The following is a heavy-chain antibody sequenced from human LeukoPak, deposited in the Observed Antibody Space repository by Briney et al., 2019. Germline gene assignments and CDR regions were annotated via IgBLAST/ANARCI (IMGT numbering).Heavy chain of an antibody. CDR3: ARDISYGGWDY. J-gene: IGHJ4*02. Sequence: PGGSLRLSCAASGFTFSSYEMNWVRQAPGKGLEWVSYISSSGSTIYYADSVKGRFTISRDNAKNSLYLQMNSLRAEDTAVYYCARDISYGGWDYWGQGTLVTVSS. V-gene: IGHV3-48*03. D-gene: IGHD4-23*01. CDR2: ISSSGSTI. CDR1: GFTFSSYE.